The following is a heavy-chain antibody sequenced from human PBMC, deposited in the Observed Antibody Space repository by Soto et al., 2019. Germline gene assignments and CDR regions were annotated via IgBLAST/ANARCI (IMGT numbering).Heavy chain of an antibody. Sequence: EVQLVESGGGLVQPGGSLRLSCAASGFTFSSYEMNWVRQAPGKGLEWVSYISSSSSYIYYADSVKGRFTISRDNAKNSLYLQMNSLRAEDTAVHYCARDRVSPTYGGKEGYYYGMDVWGQGTTVTVSS. J-gene: IGHJ6*02. V-gene: IGHV3-48*03. D-gene: IGHD4-17*01. CDR3: ARDRVSPTYGGKEGYYYGMDV. CDR2: ISSSSSYI. CDR1: GFTFSSYE.